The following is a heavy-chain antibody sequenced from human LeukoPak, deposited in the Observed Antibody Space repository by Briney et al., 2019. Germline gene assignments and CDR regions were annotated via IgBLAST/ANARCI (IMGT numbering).Heavy chain of an antibody. CDR2: ISSSSSYI. CDR1: GFTFSSYS. CDR3: AKTGVVVAALERGVANWFDP. J-gene: IGHJ5*02. V-gene: IGHV3-21*01. Sequence: GALSLSCAASGFTFSSYSINWVRQAPGKGLEWVSSISSSSSYIYYADSVKGRFTISRDNAKNSVYLQMNSLRAEDTAVYYCAKTGVVVAALERGVANWFDPWGQGTLVTVSS. D-gene: IGHD2-15*01.